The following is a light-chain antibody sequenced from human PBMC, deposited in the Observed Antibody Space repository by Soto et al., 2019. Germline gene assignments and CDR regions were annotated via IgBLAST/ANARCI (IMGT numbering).Light chain of an antibody. CDR3: QSYDSSLSGSEV. V-gene: IGLV1-40*01. CDR1: SSNIGAGYD. J-gene: IGLJ2*01. Sequence: QAVGTQPPSVSGAPGQRVTISCTGSSSNIGAGYDVHWYQQLPGTAPKLLIYGNSNRPSGVPDRFSGSKSGTSASLAITGLQAEDEADYYCQSYDSSLSGSEVFGGGTNLTVL. CDR2: GNS.